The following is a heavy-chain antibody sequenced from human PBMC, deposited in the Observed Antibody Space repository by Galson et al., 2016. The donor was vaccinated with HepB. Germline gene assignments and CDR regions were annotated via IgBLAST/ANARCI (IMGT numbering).Heavy chain of an antibody. CDR2: ISWNSGTI. D-gene: IGHD6-6*01. J-gene: IGHJ2*01. V-gene: IGHV3-9*01. CDR3: AKTGGIAARPGNWYFDL. Sequence: SLRLSCAASGFRFENYAMHWVRQAPGKGLEWVSGISWNSGTIVYADSVEGRITISRDNAKNSLYLQMNSLRAEDTALYYCAKTGGIAARPGNWYFDLRGRGTPVTVSS. CDR1: GFRFENYA.